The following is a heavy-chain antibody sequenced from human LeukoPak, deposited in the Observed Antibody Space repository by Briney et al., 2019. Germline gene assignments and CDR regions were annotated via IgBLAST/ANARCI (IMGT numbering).Heavy chain of an antibody. D-gene: IGHD3-10*01. CDR2: ISPYNGNT. CDR3: ARGQTMVRGVMVGY. CDR1: GYTFSSYG. J-gene: IGHJ4*02. V-gene: IGHV1-18*01. Sequence: ASVKVSCKASGYTFSSYGISWVRQAPGQGLEWMGWISPYNGNTEYGQKVQGRVTMTTDRPTTTASMELRSLRSDDTAMYYCARGQTMVRGVMVGYWGQGTLVTVSS.